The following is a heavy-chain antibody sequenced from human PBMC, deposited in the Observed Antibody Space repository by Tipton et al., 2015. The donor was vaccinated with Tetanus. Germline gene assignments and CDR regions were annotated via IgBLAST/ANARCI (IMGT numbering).Heavy chain of an antibody. J-gene: IGHJ5*02. CDR1: GYTFTGYY. CDR2: INPNSGGT. V-gene: IGHV1-2*02. D-gene: IGHD6-25*01. Sequence: QLVQSGAEVKKPGASVKVSCKASGYTFTGYYMHWVRQAPGQGLEWMGWINPNSGGTNYAQKLQGRVTMTPDTSTSTAYMELRSLRSDDTAVYYCAREDSSDGWFDPWGQGTLVTVSS. CDR3: AREDSSDGWFDP.